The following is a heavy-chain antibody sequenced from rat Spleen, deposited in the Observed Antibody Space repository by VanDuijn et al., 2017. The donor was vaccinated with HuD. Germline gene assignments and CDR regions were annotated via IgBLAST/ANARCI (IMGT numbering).Heavy chain of an antibody. CDR1: GFTFRKYW. J-gene: IGHJ2*01. D-gene: IGHD1-12*03. V-gene: IGHV5-58*01. CDR2: ISSDGFNT. Sequence: EVQLVETGGGLVQPGRSLKLSCVASGFTFRKYWMYWVRRAPGKALEWVSSISSDGFNTYYPDFVKGRFTISRANSENSVYLQMKSLRQEDTAIYYCARRDYYEDGYYHPYLDYWCQVVMVTVSS. CDR3: ARRDYYEDGYYHPYLDY.